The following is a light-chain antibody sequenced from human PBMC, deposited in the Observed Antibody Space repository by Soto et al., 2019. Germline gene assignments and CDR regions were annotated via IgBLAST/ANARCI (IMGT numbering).Light chain of an antibody. Sequence: EIVMTQSPATLSVSPGERATLSCRASQSVSSDLAWYQQKPGQAPRVLIYGASTRATGIPARFSGSGSGTEFTLTISNLQSDDFAVYFCQQYHSSPTLTFGGGTKVEIK. CDR2: GAS. J-gene: IGKJ4*01. CDR1: QSVSSD. V-gene: IGKV3-15*01. CDR3: QQYHSSPTLT.